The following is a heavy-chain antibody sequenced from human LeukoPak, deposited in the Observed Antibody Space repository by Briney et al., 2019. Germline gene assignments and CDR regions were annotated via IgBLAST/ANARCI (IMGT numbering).Heavy chain of an antibody. CDR1: GGSFSGYY. CDR3: ARDNDSSGYYSDY. Sequence: PETLSLTCAVYGGSFSGYYWSWIRQPPGKGLEWIGEINHSGSTNYNPSLKSRVTISVDTSKNQFSLKLSSVTAADTAVYYCARDNDSSGYYSDYWGQGTLVTVSS. V-gene: IGHV4-34*01. J-gene: IGHJ4*02. CDR2: INHSGST. D-gene: IGHD3-22*01.